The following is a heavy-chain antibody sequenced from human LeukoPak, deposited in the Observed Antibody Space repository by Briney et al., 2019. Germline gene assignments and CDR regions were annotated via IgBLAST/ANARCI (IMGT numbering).Heavy chain of an antibody. D-gene: IGHD3-22*01. Sequence: PSETLSLTCTVYGGSINSYYWSWIRQPPGKGLEWIGYIYYSGNTNYNPSLKSRASISIDTSKNQLSLQLSSVTAADTAVYYCARDRDSSGLRDFDLWGRGTPVTVSA. CDR3: ARDRDSSGLRDFDL. CDR1: GGSINSYY. V-gene: IGHV4-59*01. J-gene: IGHJ2*01. CDR2: IYYSGNT.